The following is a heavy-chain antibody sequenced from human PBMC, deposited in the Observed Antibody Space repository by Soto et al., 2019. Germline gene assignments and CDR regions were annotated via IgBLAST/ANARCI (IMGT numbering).Heavy chain of an antibody. CDR3: ARDPGYSGSSYGMDV. D-gene: IGHD5-12*01. V-gene: IGHV1-69*13. J-gene: IGHJ6*02. Sequence: GASVKVSCKASGGTFSTYAISWVRQAPGQGLEWMGGIIPIFGTTNYAQKFQGRVMITADESTSTAYMELSSLRSEDTAVYFCARDPGYSGSSYGMDVWGQGTTVTVSS. CDR2: IIPIFGTT. CDR1: GGTFSTYA.